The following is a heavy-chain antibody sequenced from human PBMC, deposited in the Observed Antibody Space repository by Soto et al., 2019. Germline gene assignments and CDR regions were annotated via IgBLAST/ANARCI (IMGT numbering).Heavy chain of an antibody. J-gene: IGHJ4*02. CDR2: ISAYNGNT. Sequence: ASVKVSCKASGYTFTSYGISWVRQAPGQVLEWMGLISAYNGNTNYAQKLQGRVTITTDTSTSTAYMELSSLRSEDTAVYYCARLGAVAGAHRDYWGRGTLVTVS. V-gene: IGHV1-18*04. CDR1: GYTFTSYG. CDR3: ARLGAVAGAHRDY. D-gene: IGHD6-19*01.